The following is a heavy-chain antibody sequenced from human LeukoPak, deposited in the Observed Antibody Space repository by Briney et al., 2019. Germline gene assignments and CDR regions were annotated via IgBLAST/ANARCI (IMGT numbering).Heavy chain of an antibody. CDR3: ARHLSGVTGYTYGRGIDY. CDR2: IKKDGIEK. J-gene: IGHJ4*02. D-gene: IGHD5-18*01. V-gene: IGHV3-7*01. Sequence: GGSLRLSCAASGFTFSSYWMSWVRQAPGKGLEWVANIKKDGIEKYYVDSVKGRFTISRDNAKTSLYLQMNSLGAEDTAVYYCARHLSGVTGYTYGRGIDYWGQGTLVTVSS. CDR1: GFTFSSYW.